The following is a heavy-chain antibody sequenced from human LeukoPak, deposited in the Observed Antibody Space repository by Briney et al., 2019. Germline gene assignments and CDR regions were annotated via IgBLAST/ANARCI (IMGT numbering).Heavy chain of an antibody. V-gene: IGHV4-31*03. D-gene: IGHD6-19*01. CDR3: ARDLGSSGWNYFGMDV. CDR2: IYDSGST. Sequence: PSQTLSLTCTVSGGSISSGGYYWSWIRQHPGKGLEWIGYIYDSGSTYYNPSLKSRVTISVDTSKNQFSLKLSSVTAADTAVYYCARDLGSSGWNYFGMDVWGQGTTVTVSS. J-gene: IGHJ6*02. CDR1: GGSISSGGYY.